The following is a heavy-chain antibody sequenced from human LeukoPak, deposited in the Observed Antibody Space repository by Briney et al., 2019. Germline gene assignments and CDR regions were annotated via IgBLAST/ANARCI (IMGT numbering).Heavy chain of an antibody. J-gene: IGHJ4*02. D-gene: IGHD3-9*01. CDR1: GGSISSYY. CDR3: ARVSDILTGYPFDY. Sequence: KPSETLSLTCTVSGGSISSYYWSWIRQPPGKGLEWIGYIYYSGSTNYNPSLKSRVTISVDTSKNQFSLKLSSVTAADTAVYYCARVSDILTGYPFDYWGQGTLVTVSS. V-gene: IGHV4-59*12. CDR2: IYYSGST.